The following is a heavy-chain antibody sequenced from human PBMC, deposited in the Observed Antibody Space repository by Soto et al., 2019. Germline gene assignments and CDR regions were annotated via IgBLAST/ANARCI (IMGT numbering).Heavy chain of an antibody. J-gene: IGHJ4*02. CDR1: GFTFSSYG. CDR3: AKEQRQWLETGFDY. D-gene: IGHD6-19*01. Sequence: QVQLVESGGGVVQPGRSLRLSCAASGFTFSSYGMHWVRQAPGKGLEWVAVISYDGSNKYYADSVKGRFTISRDNSKNTLYLQMNSLRAADTAVYYCAKEQRQWLETGFDYWGQGTLVTVSS. CDR2: ISYDGSNK. V-gene: IGHV3-30*18.